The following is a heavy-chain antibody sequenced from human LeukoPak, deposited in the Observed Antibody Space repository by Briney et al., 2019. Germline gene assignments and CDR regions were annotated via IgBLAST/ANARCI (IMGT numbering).Heavy chain of an antibody. Sequence: PSQTLSLTCTVSGGSISSGSYYWSWIRQPAGKGLEWIGRIYTSGSTNYNPSLKSRVTISVDTSKNQFSLKLSSVTAADTAVYYCARDPQGPFEAFDIWGQGTVVTVSS. V-gene: IGHV4-61*02. CDR2: IYTSGST. CDR3: ARDPQGPFEAFDI. CDR1: GGSISSGSYY. J-gene: IGHJ3*02.